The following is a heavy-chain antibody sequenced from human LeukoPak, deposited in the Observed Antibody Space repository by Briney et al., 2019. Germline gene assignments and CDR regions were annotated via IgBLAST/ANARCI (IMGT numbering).Heavy chain of an antibody. D-gene: IGHD3-16*02. J-gene: IGHJ4*02. CDR3: ASIVSHFDY. Sequence: GGSLRLSCAASGFTFSSYSMNWVRQAPGKGLEWVSYISSSSSTIYYADSVKGRFTISRDNAKNSLYLQMNSLRAEDTAVYYCASIVSHFDYWGQGTLVTVSS. V-gene: IGHV3-48*04. CDR1: GFTFSSYS. CDR2: ISSSSSTI.